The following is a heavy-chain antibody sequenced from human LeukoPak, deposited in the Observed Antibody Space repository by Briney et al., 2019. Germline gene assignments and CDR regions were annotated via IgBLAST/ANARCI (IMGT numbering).Heavy chain of an antibody. CDR2: ISWNSGSI. CDR3: AKGGYYDFWSGSASFDY. D-gene: IGHD3-3*01. Sequence: PGGSLRLSCAASGFTFGDYAMHWVRQAPGKGLEWVSGISWNSGSIGYADSVKGRFTISRDSAKNSLYLQMNSLRAEDMALYYCAKGGYYDFWSGSASFDYWGQGTLVTVSS. V-gene: IGHV3-9*03. CDR1: GFTFGDYA. J-gene: IGHJ4*02.